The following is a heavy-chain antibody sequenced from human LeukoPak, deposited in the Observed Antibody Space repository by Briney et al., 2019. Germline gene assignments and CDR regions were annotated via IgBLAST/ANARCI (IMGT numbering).Heavy chain of an antibody. CDR1: GGSISSYY. Sequence: SETLSLTCTVSGGSISSYYWSWLRQPPGKGLEWIGYIYYSGSTNYNPSLKSRVTISVDTSKNQFSLKLSSVTAADTAVYYCAVASSGWYALFDYWGQGTLVTVSS. CDR3: AVASSGWYALFDY. CDR2: IYYSGST. D-gene: IGHD6-19*01. J-gene: IGHJ4*02. V-gene: IGHV4-59*01.